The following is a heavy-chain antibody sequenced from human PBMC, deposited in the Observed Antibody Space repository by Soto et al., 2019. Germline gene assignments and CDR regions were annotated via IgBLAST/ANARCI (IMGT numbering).Heavy chain of an antibody. V-gene: IGHV4-30-2*01. CDR3: AAGGGLPRYY. D-gene: IGHD5-12*01. Sequence: QLQLQESGSGLVKPSQTLSLTCAVSGGSISSGGYSWSWIRQPPGKGLEWIGYNYHSGSTYSNPSLKSRFTICVDRSKTQYSLQLRSVAAADTAVYYCAAGGGLPRYYWGQGTLVTGSS. CDR2: NYHSGST. CDR1: GGSISSGGYS. J-gene: IGHJ4*02.